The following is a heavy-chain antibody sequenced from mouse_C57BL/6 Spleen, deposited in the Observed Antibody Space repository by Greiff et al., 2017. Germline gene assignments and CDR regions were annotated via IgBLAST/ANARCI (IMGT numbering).Heavy chain of an antibody. V-gene: IGHV1-50*01. D-gene: IGHD1-1*01. CDR1: GYTFTSYW. CDR2: IDPSDSYT. CDR3: ARRGYYYGSSPSYFDY. Sequence: VQLQQPGAELVKPGASVKLSCKASGYTFTSYWMQWVKQRPGQGLEWIGEIDPSDSYTNYNQKFKGKATLTVDTSSSTAYMQLSSLTSEDSAVYYCARRGYYYGSSPSYFDYWGQGTTLTVSS. J-gene: IGHJ2*01.